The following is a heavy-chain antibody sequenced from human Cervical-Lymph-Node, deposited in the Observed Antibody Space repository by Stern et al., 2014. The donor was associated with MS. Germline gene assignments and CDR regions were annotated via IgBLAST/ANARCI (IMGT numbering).Heavy chain of an antibody. D-gene: IGHD3-10*01. Sequence: VQLVQSGAEVKKPGASVTVSCNVAGHPLSELAMHWLRQLPTRGLEWMGQFDPEDGETVYAQQFQGRLSMTEDTSTGTAYMTLTALRSEDTAVYCCATDRGVKWGPGTPVTVSS. CDR3: ATDRGVK. CDR1: GHPLSELA. J-gene: IGHJ1*01. CDR2: FDPEDGET. V-gene: IGHV1-24*01.